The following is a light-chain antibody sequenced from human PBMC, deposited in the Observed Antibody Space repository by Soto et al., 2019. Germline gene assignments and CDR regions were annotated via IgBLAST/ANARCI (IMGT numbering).Light chain of an antibody. CDR3: QHPRWT. J-gene: IGKJ1*01. V-gene: IGKV1-5*01. Sequence: GDSVTITCRASQSIHRWLAWYQQKPGNAPKLLIYDASSLESGVPSRFSGSGSGTDFTLTITSLQPDDFATYYCQHPRWTFGQGTKVEIK. CDR1: QSIHRW. CDR2: DAS.